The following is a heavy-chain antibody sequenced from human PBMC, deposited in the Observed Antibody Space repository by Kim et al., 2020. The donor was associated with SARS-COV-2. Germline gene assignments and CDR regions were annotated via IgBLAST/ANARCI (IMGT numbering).Heavy chain of an antibody. CDR2: INTNTGNP. V-gene: IGHV7-4-1*02. D-gene: IGHD5-12*01. CDR3: ARDTQRWLQSPNY. Sequence: ASVKVSCKASGYTFTNYAMNWVRQAPGQGLEWMGWINTNTGNPTYAQGLTGRFVFSLDTSVSTTYLHISRLKAEDTAVYYCARDTQRWLQSPNYWGQGTLVTVSS. J-gene: IGHJ4*01. CDR1: GYTFTNYA.